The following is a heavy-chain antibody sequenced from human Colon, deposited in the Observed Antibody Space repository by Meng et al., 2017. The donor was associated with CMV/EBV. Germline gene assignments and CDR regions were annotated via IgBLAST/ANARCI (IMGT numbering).Heavy chain of an antibody. CDR1: GYTFSSYD. V-gene: IGHV1-8*01. CDR2: MNPNSGNT. Sequence: SGYTFSSYDINWVQQATGQGLEWMGWMNPNSGNTGYAQKFQGRVTMTRSTAISTAYMELSSLTSEDTAVYYCARGLRRPEWFYFDSWGQGTLVTVSS. D-gene: IGHD3-3*01. CDR3: ARGLRRPEWFYFDS. J-gene: IGHJ4*02.